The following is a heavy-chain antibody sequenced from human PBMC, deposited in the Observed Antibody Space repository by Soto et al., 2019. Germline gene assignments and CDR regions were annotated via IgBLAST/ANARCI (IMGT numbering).Heavy chain of an antibody. CDR2: IYPGDSDT. CDR3: ARRPGLGATTHYYYGMDV. CDR1: GYSFTSYW. J-gene: IGHJ6*02. D-gene: IGHD5-12*01. Sequence: GESLKISCKGSGYSFTSYWIGWVRQMPGKGLEWMGIIYPGDSDTRYSPSFQGQVTISADKSISTAYLQWSSLKASDTAMYYCARRPGLGATTHYYYGMDVWGQGTTVTVSS. V-gene: IGHV5-51*01.